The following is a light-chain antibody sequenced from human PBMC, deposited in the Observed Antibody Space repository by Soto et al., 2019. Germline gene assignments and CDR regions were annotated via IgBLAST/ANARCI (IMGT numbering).Light chain of an antibody. CDR1: QSISSW. V-gene: IGKV1-5*01. CDR2: DAS. CDR3: QHYNSYLLT. J-gene: IGKJ1*01. Sequence: DIQMTQSPSTLSASVGDRVTITCRASQSISSWLAWYQQKPGKAPKLLIYDASSLESGVPSRFSGSGSGTEFTLTISSLQPDDFATYYCQHYNSYLLTFGHGTKVEIK.